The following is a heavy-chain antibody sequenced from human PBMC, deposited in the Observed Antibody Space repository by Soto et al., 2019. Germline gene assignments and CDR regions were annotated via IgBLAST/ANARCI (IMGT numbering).Heavy chain of an antibody. CDR1: GFIFSNNG. CDR2: MSYDGSDT. V-gene: IGHV3-30*02. Sequence: PGGSLRLSCVVSGFIFSNNGMHWVRQTPGKGLEWVAFMSYDGSDTFYADSVKGRFTISRDNSKNTLFLHMSNLRGDDTAMYYCTIVRVADSALDHWGQGTLVTVSS. J-gene: IGHJ4*02. D-gene: IGHD3-10*02. CDR3: TIVRVADSALDH.